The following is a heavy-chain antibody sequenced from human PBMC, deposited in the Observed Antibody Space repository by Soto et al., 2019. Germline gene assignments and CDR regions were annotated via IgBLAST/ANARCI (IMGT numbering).Heavy chain of an antibody. J-gene: IGHJ4*02. CDR2: IRYDGSNT. CDR3: ARGGYGSGGSCYSGPAFDY. D-gene: IGHD2-15*01. V-gene: IGHV3-33*01. Sequence: QVQLVESGGGVDQPGRSLRLSCAASGFTFSSYGMHWVRQAPGKGLEWVAAIRYDGSNTYYADSVKGRFTISRDNSKNKPERRRRSMRAQATAGQYAARGGYGSGGSCYSGPAFDYWGQGTMVTVSS. CDR1: GFTFSSYG.